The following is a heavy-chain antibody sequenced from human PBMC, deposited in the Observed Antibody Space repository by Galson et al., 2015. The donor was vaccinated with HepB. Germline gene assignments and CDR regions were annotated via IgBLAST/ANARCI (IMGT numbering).Heavy chain of an antibody. D-gene: IGHD4-17*01. CDR3: AYRRGGDYPYAMYV. CDR2: IYWDDDK. Sequence: PALVKPTQTLTLTCRFSGFSLRSNGVGVGWIRQPPGKALEWLALIYWDDDKRSSPSLRSRPTITKDMSRNQVVLTMTNMDPMDTGTYYCAYRRGGDYPYAMYVWGQGTTVTVFS. CDR1: GFSLRSNGVG. V-gene: IGHV2-5*02. J-gene: IGHJ6*02.